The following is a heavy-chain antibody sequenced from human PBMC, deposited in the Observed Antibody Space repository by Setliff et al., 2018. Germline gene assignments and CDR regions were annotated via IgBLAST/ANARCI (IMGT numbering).Heavy chain of an antibody. D-gene: IGHD3-16*02. CDR2: INPKTGGT. CDR1: GYTFVGHY. CDR3: AREAYAYIWWSYRSPSLDH. Sequence: ASVKVSCKAPGYTFVGHYLHWVRQAPGQGLEWMGWINPKTGGTNYAQKFPGRVTMTRDASINTAFMHLSSLKSDGTALYYCAREAYAYIWWSYRSPSLDHWGKGALVTVS. J-gene: IGHJ4*02. V-gene: IGHV1-2*02.